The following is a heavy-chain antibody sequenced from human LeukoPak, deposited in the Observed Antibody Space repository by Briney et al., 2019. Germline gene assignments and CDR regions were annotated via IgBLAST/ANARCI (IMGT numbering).Heavy chain of an antibody. Sequence: GASVKVSCKDSGGTFSSYAISWVRQAPGQGLEWMGGIIPIFGTANYAQKSQGRVTITADESTSTAYMELSSLRSEDTAVYYCARRSPAYEFDYWGQGTLVTVSS. D-gene: IGHD1-26*01. CDR2: IIPIFGTA. CDR3: ARRSPAYEFDY. V-gene: IGHV1-69*13. CDR1: GGTFSSYA. J-gene: IGHJ4*02.